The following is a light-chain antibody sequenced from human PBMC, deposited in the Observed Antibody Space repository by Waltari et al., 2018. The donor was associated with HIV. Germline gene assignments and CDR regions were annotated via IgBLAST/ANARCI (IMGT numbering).Light chain of an antibody. CDR3: QQYYSSPPT. CDR1: QSVLYSPNNKNY. J-gene: IGKJ1*01. Sequence: DIVMTQSPDSRAVSPGERATINCKSSQSVLYSPNNKNYLAWYQQKPGQPPKLLIYWASTRESGVPDRFSGSGSGTDFTLTISSLQAEDVAVYYCQQYYSSPPTFGQGTKVEIK. V-gene: IGKV4-1*01. CDR2: WAS.